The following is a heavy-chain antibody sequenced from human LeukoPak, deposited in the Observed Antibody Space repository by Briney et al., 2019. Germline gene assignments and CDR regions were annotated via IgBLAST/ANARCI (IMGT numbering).Heavy chain of an antibody. J-gene: IGHJ5*02. CDR2: ISDSGA. D-gene: IGHD3-22*01. CDR3: AKDAFPHGEGETMIVVA. V-gene: IGHV3-23*01. Sequence: GGTLRLSCAASGFTFNTYGMSWVRQAPGKGLEWVSGISDSGASYADSVKGRFIISRDNFNNTLYLQMSSLTAEDTAVYYCAKDAFPHGEGETMIVVAWGQGTLVTVSS. CDR1: GFTFNTYG.